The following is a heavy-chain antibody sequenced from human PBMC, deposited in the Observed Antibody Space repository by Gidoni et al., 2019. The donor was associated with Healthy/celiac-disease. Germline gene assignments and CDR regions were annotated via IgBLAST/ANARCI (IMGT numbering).Heavy chain of an antibody. CDR2: ISGSGGST. V-gene: IGHV3-23*01. CDR3: AKDTPGGTIFGVVIGPYYYYGMDV. J-gene: IGHJ6*02. Sequence: EVQLLESGGGLVQPGGSLRLSCAASGFTFSSYAMIWVRQAPGKGLEWVSAISGSGGSTYYADSVKGRFTISRDNSKNTLYLQMNSLRAEDTAVYYCAKDTPGGTIFGVVIGPYYYYGMDVWGQGTTVTVSS. CDR1: GFTFSSYA. D-gene: IGHD3-3*01.